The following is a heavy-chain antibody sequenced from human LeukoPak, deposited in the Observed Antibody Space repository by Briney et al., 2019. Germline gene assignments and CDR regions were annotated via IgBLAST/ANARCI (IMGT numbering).Heavy chain of an antibody. Sequence: SETLSLTCTVSGYSISSDYYCGWLRQPPQRRQGRIWSISHSGSTYYNPSLKSRVTISVDTSKNQFSLKLSAVTAAGTAVYYCARDGYAAYYDFWSGQNNWFDPWGQGTLVTVSS. D-gene: IGHD3-3*01. J-gene: IGHJ5*02. V-gene: IGHV4-38-2*02. CDR1: GYSISSDYY. CDR3: ARDGYAAYYDFWSGQNNWFDP. CDR2: ISHSGST.